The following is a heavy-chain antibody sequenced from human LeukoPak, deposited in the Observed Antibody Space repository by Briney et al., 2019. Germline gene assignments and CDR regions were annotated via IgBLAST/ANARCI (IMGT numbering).Heavy chain of an antibody. CDR2: ISYDGSNK. V-gene: IGHV3-30-3*01. Sequence: GGSLRLSCAASGFTFSSYAMHWVRQAPGKGLEWVAVISYDGSNKYYADSVKGRFTISRDNAKNSLYLQMNSLRAEDTAVYYCARDGSYDSSGYHDYWGQGTLVTVSS. CDR1: GFTFSSYA. CDR3: ARDGSYDSSGYHDY. J-gene: IGHJ4*02. D-gene: IGHD3-22*01.